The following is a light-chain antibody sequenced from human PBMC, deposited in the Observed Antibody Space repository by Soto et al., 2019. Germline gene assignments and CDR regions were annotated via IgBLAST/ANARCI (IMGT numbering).Light chain of an antibody. Sequence: QSVLTQPPSVSAAPGQRVTISCSGSSSNIGNNFVSWYQQLPGTAPKLLIYDNNQRPSGIPDRFSGSKSGTSATLGITGLQTGDEADYYCGTWDNSLSAGVFGTGTKLTVL. CDR3: GTWDNSLSAGV. CDR1: SSNIGNNF. J-gene: IGLJ1*01. V-gene: IGLV1-51*01. CDR2: DNN.